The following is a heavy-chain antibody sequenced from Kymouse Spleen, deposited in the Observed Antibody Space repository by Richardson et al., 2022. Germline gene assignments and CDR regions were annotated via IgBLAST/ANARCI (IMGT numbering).Heavy chain of an antibody. J-gene: IGHJ6*02. CDR2: ISGSGGST. D-gene: IGHD1-26*01. Sequence: EVQLVESGGGLVQPGGSLRLSCAASGFTFSSYAMSWVRQAPGKGLEWVSAISGSGGSTYYADSVKGRFTISRDNSKNTLYLQMNSLRAEDTAVYYCAKRGSYVYYYYYGMDVWGQGTTVTVSS. V-gene: IGHV3-23*04. CDR1: GFTFSSYA. CDR3: AKRGSYVYYYYYGMDV.